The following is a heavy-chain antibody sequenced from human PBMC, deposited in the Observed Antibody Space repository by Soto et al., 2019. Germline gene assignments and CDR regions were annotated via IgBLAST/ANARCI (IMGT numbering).Heavy chain of an antibody. CDR3: ARWGSGTNFYYHYAMDV. D-gene: IGHD3-16*01. J-gene: IGHJ6*02. CDR1: GFTFWNFA. CDR2: VNDRGGST. V-gene: IGHV3-23*01. Sequence: GGSLRLSCSTSGFTFWNFAMAWVRQGPGKGLEWVSTVNDRGGSTYYADSVKGRFTISRDDSENTLHLQMSSLRADDTAIYYWARWGSGTNFYYHYAMDVWGQGTTVTVSS.